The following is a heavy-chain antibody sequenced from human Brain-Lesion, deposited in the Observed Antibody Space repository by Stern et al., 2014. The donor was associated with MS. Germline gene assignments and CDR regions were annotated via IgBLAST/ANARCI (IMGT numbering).Heavy chain of an antibody. V-gene: IGHV4-31*03. Sequence: VQLVQSGPGLVKPSQPLSLTCTVSGDSISSGGHYWSWIRQPPGKGLEWIGYIYNSGATFYNPSLKGRVTISLDMSNNQFSLTMSSVTAADTATYYCASRWSGTYYGQNWFDPWGQGILVTVSS. CDR1: GDSISSGGHY. J-gene: IGHJ5*02. D-gene: IGHD1-26*01. CDR2: IYNSGAT. CDR3: ASRWSGTYYGQNWFDP.